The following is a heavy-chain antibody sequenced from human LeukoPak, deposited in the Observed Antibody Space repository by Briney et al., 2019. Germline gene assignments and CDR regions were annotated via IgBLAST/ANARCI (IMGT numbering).Heavy chain of an antibody. V-gene: IGHV3-7*01. J-gene: IGHJ6*03. CDR1: GFTFSSYW. Sequence: PGGSLRLSCAASGFTFSSYWMSWVRQAPGKGLEWVANIKQDGSEKYYVDSVKGRFTISRDNAKNSLYLQMNSLRAEDTAVYYCARDGGYGEYYYYMDVWGKGTTVTVSS. CDR2: IKQDGSEK. D-gene: IGHD5-12*01. CDR3: ARDGGYGEYYYYMDV.